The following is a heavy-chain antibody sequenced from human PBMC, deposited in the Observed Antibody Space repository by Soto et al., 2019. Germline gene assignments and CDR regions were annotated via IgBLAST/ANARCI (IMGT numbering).Heavy chain of an antibody. CDR2: IYYSGST. V-gene: IGHV4-31*03. CDR1: GGSISRGGNS. D-gene: IGHD2-2*01. CDR3: ARSPWIGNDGSRTRGRNIDC. J-gene: IGHJ4*02. Sequence: SETLSLTRTVPGGSISRGGNSWTLIRHHPGKCLEWIGYIYYSGSTYYNPSLKSRVTISVDTSKNQFSLRLNSVTAADTAVYYCARSPWIGNDGSRTRGRNIDCWGQGTLGTVSS.